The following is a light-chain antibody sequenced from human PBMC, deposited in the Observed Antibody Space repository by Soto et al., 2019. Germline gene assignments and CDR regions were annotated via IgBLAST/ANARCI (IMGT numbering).Light chain of an antibody. V-gene: IGLV4-69*01. Sequence: QLVLTQSPSASASLGASVKLTCTLSSGHSNYAIAWHQQQPEKGPRYLMKLNSDGSHTKGDGIPDRFSGSSSGAERYLTISSLQSEDEADYYCQTWGAGNRVFGGGTKVTVL. CDR2: LNSDGSH. CDR1: SGHSNYA. CDR3: QTWGAGNRV. J-gene: IGLJ2*01.